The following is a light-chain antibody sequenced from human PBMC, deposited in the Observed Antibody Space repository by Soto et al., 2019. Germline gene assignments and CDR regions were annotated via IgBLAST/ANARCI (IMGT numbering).Light chain of an antibody. CDR3: AAWDDSLNGV. Sequence: QSVLTQPPSASGTPGQRVTISCSGSSSNIGRNIVNWYQQLPGTAPKLLIYNSNQRPSGVPDRFSASKSGTSASLAISGLQSEDEADYYCAAWDDSLNGVFGGGTKVTVL. J-gene: IGLJ2*01. CDR1: SSNIGRNI. V-gene: IGLV1-44*01. CDR2: NSN.